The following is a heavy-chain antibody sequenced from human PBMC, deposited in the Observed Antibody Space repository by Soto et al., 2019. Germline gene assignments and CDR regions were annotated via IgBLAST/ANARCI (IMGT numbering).Heavy chain of an antibody. CDR1: GYTFTSYG. CDR3: ARDRGSYELDY. J-gene: IGHJ4*02. V-gene: IGHV1-18*01. CDR2: NSAYNGNT. D-gene: IGHD1-26*01. Sequence: QVQLVQSGAEVKKPGASVKVSCKASGYTFTSYGISWVRQAPGQELEWMGWNSAYNGNTNSAQKLQCRVTMTTDTSTTTTSMEMRRLRSDDTAVYYCARDRGSYELDYWGKGNLITVSS.